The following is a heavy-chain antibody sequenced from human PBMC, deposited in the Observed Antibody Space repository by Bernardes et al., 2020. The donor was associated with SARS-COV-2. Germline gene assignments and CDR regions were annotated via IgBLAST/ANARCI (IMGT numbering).Heavy chain of an antibody. CDR2: ISGSGNTT. CDR1: GFTFTKYD. Sequence: VGSLRLSCAASGFTFTKYDMSWVRQAPGKGLELVSGISGSGNTTYYADSVKGRFTISRDNSKNTLFLQMDSLRAEDTAVYYCAKDDDRPLFGAPGFDSWGQGTLVTVSS. V-gene: IGHV3-23*01. J-gene: IGHJ4*02. D-gene: IGHD3-3*01. CDR3: AKDDDRPLFGAPGFDS.